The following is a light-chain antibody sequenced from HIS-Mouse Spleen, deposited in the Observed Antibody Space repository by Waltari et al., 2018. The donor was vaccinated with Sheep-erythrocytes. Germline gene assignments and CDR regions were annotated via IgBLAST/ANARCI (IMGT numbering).Light chain of an antibody. CDR3: CSYAGSYNHV. V-gene: IGLV3-1*01. CDR2: QDS. CDR1: KLGDKY. J-gene: IGLJ1*01. Sequence: SYELTQPPSVSVSPGQTASITCSGHKLGDKYACWYQQKPGQSPVLVIYQDSKRPSGIPERFSGSNSGNTATLTISGTQAEDEADYYCCSYAGSYNHVFATGTKVTVL.